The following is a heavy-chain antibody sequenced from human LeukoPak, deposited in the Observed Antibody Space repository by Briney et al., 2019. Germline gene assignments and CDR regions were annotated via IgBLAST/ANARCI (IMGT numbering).Heavy chain of an antibody. Sequence: GGSLRLSCAASGFTFSSYSMNWVRQAPGKGLERVSYISSSSSTIYYADSVKGRFTISRDNAKNSLYLQMNSLRAEDTAVYYCARDGYYYDSSGYYFDYWGQGTLVTVSS. J-gene: IGHJ4*02. D-gene: IGHD3-22*01. CDR2: ISSSSSTI. CDR1: GFTFSSYS. V-gene: IGHV3-48*01. CDR3: ARDGYYYDSSGYYFDY.